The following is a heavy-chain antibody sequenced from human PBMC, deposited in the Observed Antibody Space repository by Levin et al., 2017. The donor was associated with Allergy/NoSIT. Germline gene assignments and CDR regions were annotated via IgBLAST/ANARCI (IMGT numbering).Heavy chain of an antibody. V-gene: IGHV3-23*01. CDR2: ISGSGGST. D-gene: IGHD2-2*01. CDR3: AKVCISTSCYGGMDV. J-gene: IGHJ6*02. Sequence: GGSLRLSCAASGFTFSSYAMSWVRQAPGKGLEWVSAISGSGGSTYYADSVKGRFTISRDNSKNTLYLQMNSLRAEDTAVYYCAKVCISTSCYGGMDVWGQGTTVTVSS. CDR1: GFTFSSYA.